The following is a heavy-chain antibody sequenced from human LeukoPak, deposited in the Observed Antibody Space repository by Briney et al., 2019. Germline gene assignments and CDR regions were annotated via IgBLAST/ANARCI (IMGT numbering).Heavy chain of an antibody. D-gene: IGHD4-23*01. V-gene: IGHV3-48*02. CDR1: GFTFSTYT. CDR3: ARGFYGGKRDYFDY. CDR2: ISSGSNTI. J-gene: IGHJ4*02. Sequence: GGSLRLSCAASGFTFSTYTMNWVRQAPGKGLEWVSYISSGSNTIYYADSVKGRFTISRDNAKNSLYLQMNSLSDEDTAVYYCARGFYGGKRDYFDYWGQGTLVTVYS.